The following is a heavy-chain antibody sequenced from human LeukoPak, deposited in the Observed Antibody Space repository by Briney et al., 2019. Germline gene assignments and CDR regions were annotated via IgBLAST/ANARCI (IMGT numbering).Heavy chain of an antibody. CDR2: IYTSGST. V-gene: IGHV4-4*07. CDR1: GGSISSYY. D-gene: IGHD6-13*01. J-gene: IGHJ2*01. CDR3: AREHSSSWYYWYFDL. Sequence: SETLSLTCTVSGGSISSYYWSWIRQPAGKGLEWIGRIYTSGSTNYNPSLKSRVTMSVDTSKNQFSLKLSSVTAADTAVYYCAREHSSSWYYWYFDLWGRGTLVTVSS.